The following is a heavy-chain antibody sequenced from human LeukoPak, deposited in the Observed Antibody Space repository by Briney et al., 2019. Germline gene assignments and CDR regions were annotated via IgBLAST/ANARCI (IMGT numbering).Heavy chain of an antibody. CDR1: GYTFTGYY. CDR2: INPNSGGT. J-gene: IGHJ4*02. Sequence: ASVKVSCKASGYTFTGYYMHWVRQAPGQGLEWMGWINPNSGGTNYAQKFQGRVTMTRDTSISTAYMELSRLRSDDTAVYYCARSPLNKAAAGKGFDYWGQGTLVTVSS. D-gene: IGHD6-13*01. CDR3: ARSPLNKAAAGKGFDY. V-gene: IGHV1-2*02.